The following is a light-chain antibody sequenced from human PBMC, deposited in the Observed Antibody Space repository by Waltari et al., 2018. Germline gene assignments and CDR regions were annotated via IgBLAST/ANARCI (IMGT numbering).Light chain of an antibody. J-gene: IGKJ3*01. CDR3: QESYSTPFT. V-gene: IGKV1-39*01. CDR1: QSISSY. CDR2: AAS. Sequence: DIQMTQSPSSLSASVGDRVTITCRASQSISSYLNWYQQKPGKAPKLLIYAASSLQSGVPSRFSGSGSGTDFTLTITSLQHEDFATYYCQESYSTPFTFGPGTKVAIK.